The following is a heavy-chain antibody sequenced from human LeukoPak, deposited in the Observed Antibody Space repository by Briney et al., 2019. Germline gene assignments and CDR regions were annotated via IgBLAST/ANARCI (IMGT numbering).Heavy chain of an antibody. CDR3: AKRPAAAIPFDY. CDR2: INSDGSST. Sequence: GGSLRLSCAASGFTFSSYWMHWVRQAPGKGLVWVSRINSDGSSTSYADSVKGRFTISRDNAKNTLYLQMNSLRAEDTAVYYCAKRPAAAIPFDYWGQGTLVTVSS. CDR1: GFTFSSYW. D-gene: IGHD2-2*02. J-gene: IGHJ4*02. V-gene: IGHV3-74*01.